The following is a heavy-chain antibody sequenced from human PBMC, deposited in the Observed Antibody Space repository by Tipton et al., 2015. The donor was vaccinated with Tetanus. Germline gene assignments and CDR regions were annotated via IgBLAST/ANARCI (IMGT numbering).Heavy chain of an antibody. CDR3: ARDNYDSKDFSDY. D-gene: IGHD3-3*01. V-gene: IGHV3-11*01. J-gene: IGHJ4*02. CDR2: ISASGHPI. CDR1: GFSLSDHW. Sequence: GSLRLSCAASGFSLSDHWMSWIRQTPGKGLEWVAYISASGHPIFYTDSVKGRFTISTDNTKNHLYLQMNSLRVEDTGLYFCARDNYDSKDFSDYWGQGTLITVSS.